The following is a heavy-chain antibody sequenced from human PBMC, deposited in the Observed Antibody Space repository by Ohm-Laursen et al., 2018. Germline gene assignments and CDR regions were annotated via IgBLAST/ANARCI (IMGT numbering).Heavy chain of an antibody. CDR1: GFTFDDHA. CDR3: AKEGSSGYMYYFDY. CDR2: ISWNSGSI. Sequence: SLRLSCAASGFTFDDHAMHWVRQAPGKGLEWVSGISWNSGSIGYADSVKGRFTISRDNAKNSLYLQMNSLRAEDTALYYCAKEGSSGYMYYFDYWGQGTLVTVSS. J-gene: IGHJ4*02. D-gene: IGHD3-22*01. V-gene: IGHV3-9*01.